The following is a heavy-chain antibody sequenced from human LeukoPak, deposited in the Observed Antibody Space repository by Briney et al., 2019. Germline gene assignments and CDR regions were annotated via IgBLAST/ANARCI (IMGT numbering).Heavy chain of an antibody. CDR1: GFTFSSYS. CDR2: ISSSSSTI. V-gene: IGHV3-48*04. CDR3: ARGGSVAAADYWYFDL. J-gene: IGHJ2*01. D-gene: IGHD6-13*01. Sequence: GGSLRFSCAASGFTFSSYSMNWVRQAPGKGLEWVSYISSSSSTIYYADSVKGRFTIPRDNAKNSLYLQMNSLRAEDTAVYYCARGGSVAAADYWYFDLWGRGTLVTVSS.